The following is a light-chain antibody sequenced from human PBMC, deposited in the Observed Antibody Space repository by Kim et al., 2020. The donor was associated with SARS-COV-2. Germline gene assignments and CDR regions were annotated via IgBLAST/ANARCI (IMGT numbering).Light chain of an antibody. V-gene: IGKV1-5*03. CDR3: QHYSRFPYT. CDR2: LAS. Sequence: DIQMSQSPSTLSASVGDRVTITCRASEAIETWLAWYQQKPGKVPSLLIYLASTLENGVPSRFSGSGSGTEFTLTINGLQPDDFATYYCQHYSRFPYTFGQGPSWRS. J-gene: IGKJ2*01. CDR1: EAIETW.